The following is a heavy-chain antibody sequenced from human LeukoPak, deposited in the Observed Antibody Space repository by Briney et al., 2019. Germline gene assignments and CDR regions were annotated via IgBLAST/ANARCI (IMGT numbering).Heavy chain of an antibody. Sequence: GGSLRLSCAASGFTFNDYYMSWIRQAPGKGLEWVSYIVSSGSTIYYADSVKGRFTISRDNAKNSLYLQMNSLRAEDTAVYYCARMYRYYDSSGYYHSGFDYWGQGTLVTVSS. D-gene: IGHD3-22*01. V-gene: IGHV3-11*01. CDR2: IVSSGSTI. J-gene: IGHJ4*02. CDR3: ARMYRYYDSSGYYHSGFDY. CDR1: GFTFNDYY.